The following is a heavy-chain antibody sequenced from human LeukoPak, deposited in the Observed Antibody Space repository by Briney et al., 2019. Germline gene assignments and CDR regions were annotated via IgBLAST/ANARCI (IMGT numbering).Heavy chain of an antibody. Sequence: GGTLRLSCAGSGLTFSSYGMSSVRQAPGKGRQGVSVIYVDGWTYYADSVKGRITISRDNSKNTLYLQMNSLRAEDTAVYYCARDLAASDPNGLYDSWGQGALVTVSS. CDR1: GLTFSSYG. D-gene: IGHD6-6*01. V-gene: IGHV3-66*01. CDR2: IYVDGWT. CDR3: ARDLAASDPNGLYDS. J-gene: IGHJ4*02.